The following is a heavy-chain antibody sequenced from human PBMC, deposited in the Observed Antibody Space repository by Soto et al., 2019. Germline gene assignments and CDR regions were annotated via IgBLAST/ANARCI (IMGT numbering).Heavy chain of an antibody. D-gene: IGHD2-8*01. V-gene: IGHV3-30-3*01. J-gene: IGHJ4*02. CDR2: ISYDGSNK. CDR1: GFTFSSYA. CDR3: ARGGGDIVLMVYANFDY. Sequence: QVQLVESGGGVVQPGRSLRLSCAASGFTFSSYAMHWVRQAPGKGLEWVAVISYDGSNKYYADSVKGRFTISRDNSKNTLYLQMNSLRAEDTAVYYCARGGGDIVLMVYANFDYWGQGTLVTVSS.